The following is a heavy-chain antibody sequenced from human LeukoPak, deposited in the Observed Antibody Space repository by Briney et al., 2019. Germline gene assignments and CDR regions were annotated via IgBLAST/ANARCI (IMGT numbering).Heavy chain of an antibody. Sequence: ASVKVSCKASGYTFTSYDINWVRQATGQGLEWMGWMNPNSGNTGYAQKFQGRVTMTRNTSISTAYMELSSLRSEDTAVYYCARGPGYSSSWYFSWFDPWGQGTLVTVSP. D-gene: IGHD6-13*01. V-gene: IGHV1-8*01. CDR3: ARGPGYSSSWYFSWFDP. CDR2: MNPNSGNT. J-gene: IGHJ5*02. CDR1: GYTFTSYD.